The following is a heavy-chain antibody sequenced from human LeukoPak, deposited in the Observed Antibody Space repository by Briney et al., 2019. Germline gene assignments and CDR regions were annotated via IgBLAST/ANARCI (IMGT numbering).Heavy chain of an antibody. J-gene: IGHJ3*02. CDR1: GFTVSSNY. CDR3: ARVRWLVRAFDI. V-gene: IGHV3-53*01. D-gene: IGHD6-19*01. Sequence: PGGSLRLSCAASGFTVSSNYMSWVRQAPGKGLEWVSVIYSGGSTYYADSVKGRFPISRDNSKNTLYLQMNSLRAEDTAVYYCARVRWLVRAFDIWGQGTMVTVSP. CDR2: IYSGGST.